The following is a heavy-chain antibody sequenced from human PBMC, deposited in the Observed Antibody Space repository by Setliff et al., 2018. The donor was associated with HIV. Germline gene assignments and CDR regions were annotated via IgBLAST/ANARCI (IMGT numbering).Heavy chain of an antibody. Sequence: SETLSLTCAVSGDSIGTYSWHWLRQPPGKGLEWIGYIYGSGSTGYNPSLKSRVTISVDTPNNRFALKLTSVTAADTAVYYCAKRAVQDGTVTSSNWFESWGQGTLVTVSS. J-gene: IGHJ5*01. D-gene: IGHD1-7*01. CDR1: GDSIGTYS. CDR2: IYGSGST. CDR3: AKRAVQDGTVTSSNWFES. V-gene: IGHV4-4*09.